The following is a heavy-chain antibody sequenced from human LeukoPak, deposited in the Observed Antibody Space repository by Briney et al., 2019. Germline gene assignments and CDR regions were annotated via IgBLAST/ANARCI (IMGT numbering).Heavy chain of an antibody. CDR2: INPKSGGT. J-gene: IGHJ4*02. Sequence: ASVKASCKASGYTFTGHYLHWVRQAPGQGLEWMGWINPKSGGTNTAQKFQGRATMTRDTSLSTAYMELSRLTSDDTAVYYCAKTETALASTPFDYWGQGTLVTVSS. CDR3: AKTETALASTPFDY. CDR1: GYTFTGHY. D-gene: IGHD6-19*01. V-gene: IGHV1-2*02.